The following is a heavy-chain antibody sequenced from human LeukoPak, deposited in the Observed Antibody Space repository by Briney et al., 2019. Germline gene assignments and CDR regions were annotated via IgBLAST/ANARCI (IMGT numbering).Heavy chain of an antibody. Sequence: PGGSLRLSCAASGFTFSNYWMSWVRQAPGKGLEWVANIKEDGTEKYYVDSVKGRATISRDNAKNSLYLQMNSLRAEDTAVYYCARVLAAAAIYYMDVWGKGTTVTVSS. CDR1: GFTFSNYW. J-gene: IGHJ6*03. V-gene: IGHV3-7*01. CDR2: IKEDGTEK. D-gene: IGHD6-13*01. CDR3: ARVLAAAAIYYMDV.